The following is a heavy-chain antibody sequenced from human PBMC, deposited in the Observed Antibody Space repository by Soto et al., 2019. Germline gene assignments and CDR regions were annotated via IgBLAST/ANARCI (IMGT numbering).Heavy chain of an antibody. CDR2: IDPSDSYT. J-gene: IGHJ6*02. D-gene: IGHD3-9*01. V-gene: IGHV5-10-1*01. CDR3: ARPTPYYDILTGHYYYGMDV. CDR1: GYSFTSYW. Sequence: PGESLKISCKGSGYSFTSYWISWVRQMPGKGLEWMGRIDPSDSYTNYSPSFQGHVTISADKSISTAYLQWSSLKASDTAMYYCARPTPYYDILTGHYYYGMDVWGQGTTVTVSS.